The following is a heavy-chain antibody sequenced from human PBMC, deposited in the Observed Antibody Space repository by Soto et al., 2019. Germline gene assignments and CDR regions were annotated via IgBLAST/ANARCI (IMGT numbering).Heavy chain of an antibody. Sequence: GASVKVSCKASGYTFTTFGISWVRQAPGQGLEWVGWISANNGNTKYSQKFQGRASLTTETSASTAYMELRSLRSDDTAVYYCARSARFDIYGMRPVEFWGRGSLVTVSS. CDR3: ARSARFDIYGMRPVEF. J-gene: IGHJ4*02. CDR1: GYTFTTFG. D-gene: IGHD3-9*01. CDR2: ISANNGNT. V-gene: IGHV1-18*01.